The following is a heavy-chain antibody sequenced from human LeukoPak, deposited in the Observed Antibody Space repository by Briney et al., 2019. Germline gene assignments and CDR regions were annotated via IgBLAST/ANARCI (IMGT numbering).Heavy chain of an antibody. CDR3: ARIRVPNYYFDY. CDR2: IYSGGST. V-gene: IGHV3-53*01. J-gene: IGHJ4*02. Sequence: PGGSLRLSCAASGFTFSSYAMSWVRQAPGKGLEWVSVIYSGGSTYYADSVKGRFTISRDNSKNTLYLQMNSLRAEDTAVYYCARIRVPNYYFDYWGQGTLVTVSS. CDR1: GFTFSSYA.